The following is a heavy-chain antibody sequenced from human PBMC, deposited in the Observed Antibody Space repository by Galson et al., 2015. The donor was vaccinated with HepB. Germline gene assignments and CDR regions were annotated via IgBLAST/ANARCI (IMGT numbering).Heavy chain of an antibody. CDR3: ARDVRLGELSSQLSFYYYYGMDV. CDR2: ITHSGST. D-gene: IGHD3-16*02. J-gene: IGHJ6*02. CDR1: GGSFSGYY. Sequence: ETLSLTCAVYGGSFSGYYWSWIRQPPGKGLEWIGEITHSGSTNYNPSLKSRVTISVDTSKNQFSLKLSSVTAADTAVYYCARDVRLGELSSQLSFYYYYGMDVWGQGTTVTVSS. V-gene: IGHV4-34*01.